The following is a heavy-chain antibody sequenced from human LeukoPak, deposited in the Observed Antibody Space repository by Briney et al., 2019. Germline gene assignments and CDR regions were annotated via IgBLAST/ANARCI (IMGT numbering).Heavy chain of an antibody. CDR3: ARGASRSFDY. J-gene: IGHJ4*02. CDR1: GYTFITYE. V-gene: IGHV1-8*01. Sequence: ASVKVSCKASGYTFITYEIHWVRQATGQGLEWMGWMNPNSGNTGYAQKFHGRVIITRNPSINTAYMELSSLRSDDTAVYYCARGASRSFDYWGQGTLVTVSS. CDR2: MNPNSGNT.